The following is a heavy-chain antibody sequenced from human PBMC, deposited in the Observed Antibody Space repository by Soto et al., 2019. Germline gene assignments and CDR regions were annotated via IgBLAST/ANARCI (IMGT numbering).Heavy chain of an antibody. J-gene: IGHJ6*03. CDR1: GYTFTSYD. D-gene: IGHD2-2*01. CDR3: ARGASCSSTCYYHYYYMDV. V-gene: IGHV1-8*01. Sequence: QVQLVQSGAEVKKPGASVKVSCKASGYTFTSYDINWVRQATGQGLEWMGWMNPNSGNTGYAQKYRGIVTMTRNTSIRTDYMELSSLRYEDTAVYYGARGASCSSTCYYHYYYMDVWGKGTTVTVSS. CDR2: MNPNSGNT.